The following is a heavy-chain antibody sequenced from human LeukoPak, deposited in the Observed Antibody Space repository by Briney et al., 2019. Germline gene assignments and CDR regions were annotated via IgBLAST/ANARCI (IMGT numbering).Heavy chain of an antibody. J-gene: IGHJ5*02. Sequence: SQTLSLTCAVSGGSISSGGYSWSWIRQPPGKGLEWIGYIYHSGSTYYNPSLKSRVRISVDRPKNQFSLKLNSVTAADTAVYYCARAWCSSTSCLNWFDPWGQGTLVTVSS. CDR1: GGSISSGGYS. CDR2: IYHSGST. V-gene: IGHV4-30-2*01. D-gene: IGHD2-2*01. CDR3: ARAWCSSTSCLNWFDP.